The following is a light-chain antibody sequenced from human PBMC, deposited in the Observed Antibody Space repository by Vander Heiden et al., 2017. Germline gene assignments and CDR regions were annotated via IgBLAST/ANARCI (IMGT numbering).Light chain of an antibody. CDR1: QTLDSW. Sequence: DIQMRQTPATLSASPGDRGTVPCRASQTLDSWLAWYQQKPGKAPKLPIYKASTLHTGVPSRFSGSGSETEFLLTLSSLQPDDSATYFCLQYNNYPLTFGGGTKVE. CDR2: KAS. J-gene: IGKJ4*01. CDR3: LQYNNYPLT. V-gene: IGKV1-5*03.